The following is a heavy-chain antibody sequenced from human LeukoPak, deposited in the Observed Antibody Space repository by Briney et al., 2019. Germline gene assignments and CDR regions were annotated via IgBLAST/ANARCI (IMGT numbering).Heavy chain of an antibody. CDR3: ARDAVPLAGTTYYSMDV. CDR1: GYSFTGYY. D-gene: IGHD1-7*01. Sequence: ASVTVSCKASGYSFTGYYMHWVRPAPGQGLEGVGWINPNSGGTNDSQKFQGRVTITRDTPINTAYMELSRLRSDDPAVYYCARDAVPLAGTTYYSMDVWGQGTTVPVPS. V-gene: IGHV1-2*02. CDR2: INPNSGGT. J-gene: IGHJ6*02.